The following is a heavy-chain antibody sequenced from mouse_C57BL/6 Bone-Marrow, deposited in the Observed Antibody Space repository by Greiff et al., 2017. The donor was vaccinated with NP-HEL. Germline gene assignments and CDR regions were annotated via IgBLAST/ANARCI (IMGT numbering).Heavy chain of an antibody. CDR1: GYTFTEYT. CDR3: ARVWDCFGSSYGYFDV. J-gene: IGHJ1*03. D-gene: IGHD1-1*01. CDR2: FYPGSGSI. Sequence: VKLMESGAELVKPGASVKLSCKASGYTFTEYTIHWVKQRSGQGLEWIGWFYPGSGSIKYNEKFKDKATLTADKSSSTVYMDLSRLTSEDSAVYFCARVWDCFGSSYGYFDVWGTGTTVTVSS. V-gene: IGHV1-62-2*01.